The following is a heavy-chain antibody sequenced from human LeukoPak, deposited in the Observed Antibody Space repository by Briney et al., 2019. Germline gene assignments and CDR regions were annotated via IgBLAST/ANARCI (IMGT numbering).Heavy chain of an antibody. CDR3: ARGSDSSGWYTEDYFDY. D-gene: IGHD6-19*01. J-gene: IGHJ4*02. CDR1: GYTFTSYD. V-gene: IGHV1-8*03. CDR2: MNPNSGNT. Sequence: ASVKVSCKASGYTFTSYDINWVRQATGQGLEWMGWMNPNSGNTGYAQKFQGRVTITRNTSISTAYMELSSLRSEDTAVYYCARGSDSSGWYTEDYFDYWGQGTLVTVSS.